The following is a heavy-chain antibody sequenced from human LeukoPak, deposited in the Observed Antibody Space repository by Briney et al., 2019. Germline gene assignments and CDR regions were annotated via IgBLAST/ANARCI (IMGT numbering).Heavy chain of an antibody. CDR2: ISSTSSYI. D-gene: IGHD6-19*01. J-gene: IGHJ4*02. Sequence: GGSLRLSCAASGFTFSNAWMTWVRQAPGKGLEWVSSISSTSSYIYYADSVKGRFTISRDNAQKSLYLQMNSLRAEDTAVYYCARVGYSSGWYFDYWGQGTLVTVSS. CDR3: ARVGYSSGWYFDY. V-gene: IGHV3-21*01. CDR1: GFTFSNAW.